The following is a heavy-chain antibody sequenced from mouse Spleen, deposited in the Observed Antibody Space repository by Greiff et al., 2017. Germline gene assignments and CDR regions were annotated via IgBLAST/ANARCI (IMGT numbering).Heavy chain of an antibody. CDR2: IDPETGGT. CDR3: TRADPAWFAY. CDR1: GYTFTDYE. J-gene: IGHJ3*01. V-gene: IGHV1-15*01. Sequence: VKLMESGAELVRPGASVTLSCKASGYTFTDYEMHWVKQTPVHGLEWIGAIDPETGGTAYNQKFKGKAILTADKSSSTAYMELRSLTSEDSAVYYCTRADPAWFAYWGQGTLVTVSA.